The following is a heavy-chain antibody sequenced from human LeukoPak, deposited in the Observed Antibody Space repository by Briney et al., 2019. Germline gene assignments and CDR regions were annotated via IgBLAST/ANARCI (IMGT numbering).Heavy chain of an antibody. J-gene: IGHJ3*02. Sequence: SETLSLTCTVSGGSISSYYWSWIRQPPGKGLEWIGYIYYSGSTNYNPSLKSRVTISVDTSKNQFSLKLSSVTAADTAVYYCARHGYCSSTSCYQDRDAFDIWGQGTMVTVSS. CDR2: IYYSGST. D-gene: IGHD2-2*03. CDR3: ARHGYCSSTSCYQDRDAFDI. V-gene: IGHV4-59*08. CDR1: GGSISSYY.